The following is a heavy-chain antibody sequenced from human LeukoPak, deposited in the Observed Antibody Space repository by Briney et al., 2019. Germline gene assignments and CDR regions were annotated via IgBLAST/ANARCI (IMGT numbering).Heavy chain of an antibody. CDR3: ARDPKTGSPDYFDY. CDR1: GFTFNNYP. CDR2: IGYDGRFK. J-gene: IGHJ4*02. D-gene: IGHD3-10*01. V-gene: IGHV3-30*04. Sequence: GGSLSLSCVTSGFTFNNYPMHWVRQAPGKGLEWVAVIGYDGRFKFHSDSVKGRFTISRDDSKNTLYLQMNSLRPEDTALYYCARDPKTGSPDYFDYWGQGTLVTVST.